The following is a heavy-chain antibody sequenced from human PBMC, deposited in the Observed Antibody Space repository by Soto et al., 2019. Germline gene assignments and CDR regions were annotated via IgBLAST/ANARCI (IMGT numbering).Heavy chain of an antibody. CDR1: GYPVTAYY. V-gene: IGHV1-2*02. J-gene: IGHJ3*02. Sequence: QLHLVQSGAVVKKPGASVTVSCSASGYPVTAYYMHWVRQAPGRRLEWMGGINPATGAAKYTQTFQGRVTMTRNPSSSTVFMELGGLTSTATAVLCCGSGGGVGVAGSAAFDMWGQGSLVNVSS. CDR2: INPATGAA. CDR3: GSGGGVGVAGSAAFDM. D-gene: IGHD3-3*01.